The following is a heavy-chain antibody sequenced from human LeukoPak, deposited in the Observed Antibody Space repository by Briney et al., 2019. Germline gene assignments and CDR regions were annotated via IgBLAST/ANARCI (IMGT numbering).Heavy chain of an antibody. D-gene: IGHD2-2*01. V-gene: IGHV4-38-2*01. Sequence: SETLSLTCAVSGYFISSGYYWGWIRQPPGQGLEWIGGVSHSGSTFYTPSLKSRVTISVDPSRNQFSLKLSSLTAADTAVYYCASTALGYCTTSSCPDYWGPGTLVTVSS. J-gene: IGHJ4*02. CDR3: ASTALGYCTTSSCPDY. CDR1: GYFISSGYY. CDR2: VSHSGST.